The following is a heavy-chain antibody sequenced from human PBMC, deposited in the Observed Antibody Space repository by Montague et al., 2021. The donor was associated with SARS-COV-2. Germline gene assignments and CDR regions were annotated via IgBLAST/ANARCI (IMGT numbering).Heavy chain of an antibody. D-gene: IGHD4-11*01. CDR3: ARDAYSNYGEGNYFDY. CDR2: ISTSSSYI. CDR1: GFPFSSYF. Sequence: SRSLSLSASGFPFSSYFMNWVRQAPGKGLEWVSSISTSSSYIYYADSVKGRFTISRDNAKNSLYLQMNSLRAEDTAVYYCARDAYSNYGEGNYFDYWGQGTLVTVSS. V-gene: IGHV3-21*01. J-gene: IGHJ4*02.